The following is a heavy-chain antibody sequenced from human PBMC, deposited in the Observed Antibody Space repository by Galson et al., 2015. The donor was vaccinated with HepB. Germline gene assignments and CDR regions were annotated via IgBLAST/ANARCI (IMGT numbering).Heavy chain of an antibody. CDR3: ASLCSSTSCYAPPDFDY. J-gene: IGHJ4*02. Sequence: LSLTCTVSGGSISSGDYYWSWIRQPPGKGLEWIGYIYYSGSTYYNPSLKSRVTISVDMSKNQFSLKLSSVTAADTAVYYCASLCSSTSCYAPPDFDYWGQGTLVTVSS. D-gene: IGHD2-2*01. CDR2: IYYSGST. CDR1: GGSISSGDYY. V-gene: IGHV4-30-4*01.